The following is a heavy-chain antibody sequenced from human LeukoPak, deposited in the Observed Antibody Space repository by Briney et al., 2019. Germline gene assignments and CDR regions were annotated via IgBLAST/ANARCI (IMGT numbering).Heavy chain of an antibody. J-gene: IGHJ4*02. V-gene: IGHV3-33*01. D-gene: IGHD5-12*01. CDR2: IWYDGSNK. CDR3: AREGGGYDELVFDY. Sequence: GGSLRLSCAASGFTLSSYGMHWVRQAPGKGLEWVAVIWYDGSNKYYADSVKGRFTISRDNSKNTLYLQMNSLRAEDTAVYYCAREGGGYDELVFDYWGQGTLVTVSS. CDR1: GFTLSSYG.